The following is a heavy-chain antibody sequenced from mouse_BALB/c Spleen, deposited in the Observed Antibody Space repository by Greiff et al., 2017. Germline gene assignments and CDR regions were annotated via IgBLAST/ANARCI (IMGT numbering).Heavy chain of an antibody. V-gene: IGHV1S137*01. CDR2: ISTYYGDA. J-gene: IGHJ1*01. Sequence: QVQLQQSGAELVRPGVSVKISCTGSGYTFTDYAMHWVKQSHAKSLEWLGVISTYYGDASYKQKFKGKATMTVDKSTSTAYMQLSSPTSEDSAVYYCTRDYYGYWYFDVWGAGTTVTVSS. CDR3: TRDYYGYWYFDV. CDR1: GYTFTDYA. D-gene: IGHD1-1*01.